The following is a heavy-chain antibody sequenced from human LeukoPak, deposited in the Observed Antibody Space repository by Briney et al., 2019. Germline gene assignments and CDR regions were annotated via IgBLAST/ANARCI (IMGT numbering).Heavy chain of an antibody. D-gene: IGHD3-22*01. CDR1: GFTFSSYG. CDR2: IRYDGSNK. Sequence: GGSLRLSCAASGFTFSSYGMHWVRQAPGKGLEWVAFIRYDGSNKYYADSVKGRFTISRDNSKNTLYLQMNSLRAEDTAVYYCAKDPSAVVVFDYWGQGTLVTVSS. CDR3: AKDPSAVVVFDY. J-gene: IGHJ4*02. V-gene: IGHV3-30*02.